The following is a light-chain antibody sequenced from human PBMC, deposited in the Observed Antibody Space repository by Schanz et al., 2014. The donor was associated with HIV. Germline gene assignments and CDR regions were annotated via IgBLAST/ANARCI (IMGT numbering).Light chain of an antibody. V-gene: IGLV2-14*03. J-gene: IGLJ2*01. CDR3: SSHAGRNSFVV. CDR1: NSDIGAYNY. CDR2: DVN. Sequence: QSVLTQPASVSGSPGQSIAISCTGTNSDIGAYNYVSWYQQHPDKAPKLIIYDVNNRPSGVSNRFSGSKSGNTASLTISGLQAEDEADYYCSSHAGRNSFVVFGGGTKVTVL.